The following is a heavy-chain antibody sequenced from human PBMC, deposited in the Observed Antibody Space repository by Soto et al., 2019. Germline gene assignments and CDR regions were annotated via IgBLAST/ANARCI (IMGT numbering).Heavy chain of an antibody. D-gene: IGHD2-15*01. V-gene: IGHV3-7*01. CDR1: GFTFNTFW. CDR3: AKDPSSSGLYNYFDA. Sequence: EVQLVESGGDLVQPGGSLRLSCAASGFTFNTFWMSWVRQSPGKGLEWVANIKHDGSETYYVDSVKGRFTISRDISTNTLFLQMNDLRVEDTALYFCAKDPSSSGLYNYFDAWGQGTLVTVSS. J-gene: IGHJ5*02. CDR2: IKHDGSET.